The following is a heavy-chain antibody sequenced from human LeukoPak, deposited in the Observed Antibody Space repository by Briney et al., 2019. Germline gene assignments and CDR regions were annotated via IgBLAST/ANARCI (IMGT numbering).Heavy chain of an antibody. CDR3: AKLPGRAADY. V-gene: IGHV3-23*01. CDR1: GFTFSSYA. J-gene: IGHJ4*02. CDR2: ISDSGGGT. Sequence: PGGSLRLSCAASGFTFSSYAMSRVRQAPGKGLEWVSGISDSGGGTYYADSVKGRFTISRDNSKNTLYLQMNSLRAEDTAVYYCAKLPGRAADYWGQGTLVTVSS.